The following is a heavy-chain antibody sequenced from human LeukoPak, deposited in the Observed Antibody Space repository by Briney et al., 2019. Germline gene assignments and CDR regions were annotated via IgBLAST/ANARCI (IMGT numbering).Heavy chain of an antibody. J-gene: IGHJ2*01. V-gene: IGHV4-30-4*01. Sequence: SETLSLTCTVSGGSISSGDYYWSWIRQPPGKGLEWIGYIYYSGSTYYNPSLKSRVTISVDTSKNQFSLKLSSVTAADTAVYYCARDGAEYQLQPRDWYFDLWGRGTLVTVSS. CDR1: GGSISSGDYY. CDR3: ARDGAEYQLQPRDWYFDL. CDR2: IYYSGST. D-gene: IGHD2-2*01.